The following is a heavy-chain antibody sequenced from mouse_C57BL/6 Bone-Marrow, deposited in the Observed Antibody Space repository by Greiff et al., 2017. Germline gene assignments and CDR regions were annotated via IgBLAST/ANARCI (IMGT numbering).Heavy chain of an antibody. V-gene: IGHV1-15*01. Sequence: QVHVKQSGAELVRPGASVTLSCKASGYTFTDYEMHWVKQTPVHGLEWIGAIDPETGGTAYNQKFKGKAILTADKSSSTAYMELRSLTSEDSAVYYCTRPGKYFDYWGQGTTLTVSS. CDR1: GYTFTDYE. CDR3: TRPGKYFDY. D-gene: IGHD4-1*01. J-gene: IGHJ2*01. CDR2: IDPETGGT.